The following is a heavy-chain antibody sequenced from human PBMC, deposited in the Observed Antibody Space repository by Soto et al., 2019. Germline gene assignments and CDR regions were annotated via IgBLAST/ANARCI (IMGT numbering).Heavy chain of an antibody. CDR2: INPNSGGT. Sequence: ASVKVSCKASGYTFTGYYMHWVRQAPGQGLEWMGWINPNSGGTNYAQKFQGWVTMTRDTSISTAYMELSRLRSDDTAVYYCAREIVRGYSGYDREANANFDYWGQGTLVTVSS. V-gene: IGHV1-2*04. CDR1: GYTFTGYY. CDR3: AREIVRGYSGYDREANANFDY. D-gene: IGHD5-12*01. J-gene: IGHJ4*02.